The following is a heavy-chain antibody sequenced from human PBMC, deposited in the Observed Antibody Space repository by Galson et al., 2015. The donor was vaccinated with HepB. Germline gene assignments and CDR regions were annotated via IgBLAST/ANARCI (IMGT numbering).Heavy chain of an antibody. V-gene: IGHV1-2*06. CDR2: INPYNGGT. D-gene: IGHD1-14*01. CDR1: GYTFTGYY. Sequence: SVKVSCKASGYTFTGYYLHWVRQAPGQGLEWMGRINPYNGGTDYAQKFQGRVTMTSDSSISTVYMDLSRLTSDDTAIYYCARVPEPWGQGTLVIVSS. J-gene: IGHJ5*02. CDR3: ARVPEP.